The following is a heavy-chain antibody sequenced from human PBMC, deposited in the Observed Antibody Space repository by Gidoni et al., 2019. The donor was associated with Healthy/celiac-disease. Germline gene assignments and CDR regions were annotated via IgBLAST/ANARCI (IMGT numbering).Heavy chain of an antibody. V-gene: IGHV3-7*03. J-gene: IGHJ5*02. Sequence: EVQLVESGGGLVQPGGSLRLSCAASGFTFSSYWMSWVRQAPGKGREGVANIKQDGSEKYYVDSVKGRFTISRDNAKNSLYLQMNSLRAEDTAVYYCARDRPKILRFDPWGQGTLVTVSS. CDR2: IKQDGSEK. CDR1: GFTFSSYW. CDR3: ARDRPKILRFDP.